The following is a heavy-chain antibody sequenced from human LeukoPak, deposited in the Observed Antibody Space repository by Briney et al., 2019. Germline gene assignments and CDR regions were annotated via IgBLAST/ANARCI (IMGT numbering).Heavy chain of an antibody. Sequence: SETLSLTCTVSGGSISSYYWSWIRQPRGKGLEWIGYIYYSGSTNYNPSLKSRVTISVDTSMNQFSLKLSSVTAADTAVYYCASGIAAAGSRVFGYWGQGTLVTVSS. V-gene: IGHV4-59*01. CDR2: IYYSGST. D-gene: IGHD6-13*01. CDR3: ASGIAAAGSRVFGY. CDR1: GGSISSYY. J-gene: IGHJ4*02.